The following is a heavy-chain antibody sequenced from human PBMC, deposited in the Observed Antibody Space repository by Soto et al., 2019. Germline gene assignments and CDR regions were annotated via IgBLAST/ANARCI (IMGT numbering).Heavy chain of an antibody. CDR1: GFTFSSYV. D-gene: IGHD2-2*01. V-gene: IGHV3-23*01. Sequence: EVQLLESGGGLVQPGGSLRLSCAASGFTFSSYVMTWVRQAPGKGLEWVSGISGGGGSTYYADSVKGRFTISRDNTKNTLYLQMHSLGADDTAVYYCAIRCSSINCANLDPWGQGTLVTVSS. CDR3: AIRCSSINCANLDP. J-gene: IGHJ5*02. CDR2: ISGGGGST.